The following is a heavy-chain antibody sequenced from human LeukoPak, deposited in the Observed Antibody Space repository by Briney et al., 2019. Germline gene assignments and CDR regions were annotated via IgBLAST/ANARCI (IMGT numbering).Heavy chain of an antibody. D-gene: IGHD3-3*01. J-gene: IGHJ6*02. CDR1: GFTFSSYA. CDR3: AKGAVSLRLLEWLPTDYYYGMDV. V-gene: IGHV3-23*01. Sequence: PGGSLRLSCAASGFTFSSYAMSWVRQAPGKGLEWVSAISGSGGSTYYADSVKGRFTISRDNSKNTLYLQMNSLRAEDTAVYYCAKGAVSLRLLEWLPTDYYYGMDVWGQGTTVTVSS. CDR2: ISGSGGST.